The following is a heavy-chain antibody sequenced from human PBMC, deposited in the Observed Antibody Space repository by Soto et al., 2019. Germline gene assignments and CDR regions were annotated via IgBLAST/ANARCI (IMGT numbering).Heavy chain of an antibody. J-gene: IGHJ6*02. Sequence: GSLRLSCAASGFTFSRFWMHWVRQAPGKGLEWVSVIGGSGGSTYYADSVKGRFTISRDDSQNSLFLQINSLRAEDTAVYFCARDCSGGSCYPGMDVWGQGTTVTVSS. CDR3: ARDCSGGSCYPGMDV. D-gene: IGHD2-15*01. V-gene: IGHV3-23*01. CDR2: IGGSGGST. CDR1: GFTFSRFW.